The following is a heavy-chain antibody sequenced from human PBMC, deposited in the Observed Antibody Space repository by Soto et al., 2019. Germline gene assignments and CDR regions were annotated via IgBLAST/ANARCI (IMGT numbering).Heavy chain of an antibody. J-gene: IGHJ4*02. V-gene: IGHV1-18*01. CDR3: AREEYYYGSGAFFDY. CDR2: ISAYNGNT. Sequence: ASVKVSCKASGYTFSNFGISWVRQAPGQGLEWMGWISAYNGNTNYAQKLQGRVTMTTDTSTSTAYMELRSLRSDDTAVYYCAREEYYYGSGAFFDYWGQGTLVTVAS. D-gene: IGHD3-10*01. CDR1: GYTFSNFG.